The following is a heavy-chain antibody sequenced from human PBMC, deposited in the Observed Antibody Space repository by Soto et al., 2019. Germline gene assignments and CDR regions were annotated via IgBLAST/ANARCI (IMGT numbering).Heavy chain of an antibody. V-gene: IGHV1-2*04. CDR2: INPNSGGT. CDR1: GYTFTGYY. D-gene: IGHD3-22*01. Sequence: ASVKVSCKASGYTFTGYYMYWVRQAPGQGLEWMGWINPNSGGTNYAQKFQGWVTMTRDTSISTAYMELSRLRSDDTAVYYCAREEGLYDSSGYYLGYWGQGTLVTVSS. CDR3: AREEGLYDSSGYYLGY. J-gene: IGHJ4*02.